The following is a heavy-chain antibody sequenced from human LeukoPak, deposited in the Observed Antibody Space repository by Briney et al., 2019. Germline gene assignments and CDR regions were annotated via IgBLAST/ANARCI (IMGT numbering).Heavy chain of an antibody. CDR1: GGSFSGYY. CDR3: ARAFLSMVRGVYYFDY. J-gene: IGHJ4*02. Sequence: PSETLSLTCAVYGGSFSGYYWSWIRQPPGKGLEWIGEINHSGSTNYNPSLKSRVTISVDTSKNQFSLELSSVTAADTAVYYCARAFLSMVRGVYYFDYWGQGTLVTVSS. D-gene: IGHD3-10*01. V-gene: IGHV4-34*01. CDR2: INHSGST.